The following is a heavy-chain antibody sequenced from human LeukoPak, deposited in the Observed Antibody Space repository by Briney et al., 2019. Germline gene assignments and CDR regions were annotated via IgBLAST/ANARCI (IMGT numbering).Heavy chain of an antibody. D-gene: IGHD6-13*01. CDR1: GFTFSSYG. J-gene: IGHJ4*02. CDR2: ISYDGSNK. V-gene: IGHV3-30*18. Sequence: GGSLRLSCAASGFTFSSYGMHWVRQAPGKGLEWVAVISYDGSNKYYADSVKGRFTISRDNSKNTLYLQMNSLRAEDTAVYYCAKDPVAYSSRGYFDYWGQGTLVTVSS. CDR3: AKDPVAYSSRGYFDY.